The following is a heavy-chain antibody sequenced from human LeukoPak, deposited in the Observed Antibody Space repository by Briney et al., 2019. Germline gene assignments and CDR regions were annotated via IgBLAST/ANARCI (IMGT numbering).Heavy chain of an antibody. D-gene: IGHD6-19*01. CDR1: GFIVNSNY. J-gene: IGHJ4*02. CDR3: ARYHSGLYYSDY. Sequence: GGSLRLFCTASGFIVNSNYTSWVRQAPGKGLEWVSVIYSGGTTYYSDSVKGRFTISRDNSKNTLYLQMNSLRAEDTAVYYCARYHSGLYYSDYWGQGTPVTVSS. CDR2: IYSGGTT. V-gene: IGHV3-53*01.